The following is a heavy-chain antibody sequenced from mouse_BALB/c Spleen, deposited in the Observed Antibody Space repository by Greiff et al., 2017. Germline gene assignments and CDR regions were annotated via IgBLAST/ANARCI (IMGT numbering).Heavy chain of an antibody. CDR2: ISSGGSYT. CDR3: ARHDYFDV. V-gene: IGHV5-6*01. J-gene: IGHJ1*01. Sequence: DVHLVESGGDLVKPGGSLKLSCAASGFTFSSYGMSWVRQTPDKRLEWVATISSGGSYTYYPDSVKGRFTISRDNAKNTLYLQMSSLKSEDTAMYYCARHDYFDVWGAGTTVTVSS. CDR1: GFTFSSYG.